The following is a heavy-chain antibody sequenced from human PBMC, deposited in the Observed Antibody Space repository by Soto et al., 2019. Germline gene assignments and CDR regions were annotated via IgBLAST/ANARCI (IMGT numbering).Heavy chain of an antibody. CDR3: ARVNYDFWSGYSAGRFDP. CDR2: IYYSGST. V-gene: IGHV4-30-4*01. CDR1: GGSISSCDYY. J-gene: IGHJ5*02. Sequence: SETLSLTCPVSGGSISSCDYYWSWIRQPPGKGLEWIGYIYYSGSTYYNPSLKSRVTISVDTSKNQFSLKLSSVTAADTAVYYCARVNYDFWSGYSAGRFDPWGQGTLVTVSS. D-gene: IGHD3-3*01.